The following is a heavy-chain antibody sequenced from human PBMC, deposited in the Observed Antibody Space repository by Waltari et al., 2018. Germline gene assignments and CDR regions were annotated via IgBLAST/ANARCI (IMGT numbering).Heavy chain of an antibody. D-gene: IGHD3-10*01. J-gene: IGHJ6*02. CDR1: GVTIADRD. CDR2: IYWNSDKI. CDR3: LKDLSPGGADV. V-gene: IGHV3-9*01. Sequence: EVQLVQSGGGLVQPGGSLRLSCTTPGVTIADRDMHWVRQVPGKDLEWVAGIYWNSDKIDYADSVKGRFIISRDNAKTSVYLQMNSLRVEDTAFYYCLKDLSPGGADVWGQGTTVTVSS.